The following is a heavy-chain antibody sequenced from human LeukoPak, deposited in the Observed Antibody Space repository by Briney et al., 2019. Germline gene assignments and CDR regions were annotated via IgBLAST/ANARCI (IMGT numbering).Heavy chain of an antibody. D-gene: IGHD5-24*01. CDR2: ISDNGGGT. V-gene: IGHV3-23*01. CDR1: GFTFSNYA. CDR3: ARVRPHTLLEMATITGIDY. Sequence: PGGSLRLSCAASGFTFSNYAMSWVRQAPGKGLEWVSSISDNGGGTYYADSVKGRFTISRDNSKNTLYLQMNSLRAEDTAVYYCARVRPHTLLEMATITGIDYWGQGTLVTVSS. J-gene: IGHJ4*02.